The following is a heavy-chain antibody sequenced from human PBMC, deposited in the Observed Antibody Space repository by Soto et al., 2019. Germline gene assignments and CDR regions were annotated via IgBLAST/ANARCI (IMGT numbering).Heavy chain of an antibody. V-gene: IGHV1-18*01. CDR3: ARGPTDYYDNSGNYFLDY. D-gene: IGHD3-22*01. CDR2: ISTYNGNT. J-gene: IGHJ4*02. CDR1: GYTFTTYG. Sequence: QVQLVQSGAEVKKPGASVKVSCKASGYTFTTYGMSWVRPAPGQGLAWMGWISTYNGNTKYAERLQGRVTMTTDTTTRTAYMELRSLRSDDTAVYYCARGPTDYYDNSGNYFLDYWGQGTLVTVSS.